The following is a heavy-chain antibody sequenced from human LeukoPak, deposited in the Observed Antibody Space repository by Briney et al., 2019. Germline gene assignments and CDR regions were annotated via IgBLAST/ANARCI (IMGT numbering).Heavy chain of an antibody. CDR2: IYYSGST. CDR3: LRPAGYSSRWYGGGSSFDF. Sequence: SETLSLTCTVSGGSISSYYWSWIRQPPGQGLQWIGYIYYSGSTNYNPSLKSRATISVDTSKNQLSLKLSSVTAADTAVYCCLRPAGYSSRWYGGGSSFDFWGQGTMVTVSS. J-gene: IGHJ3*01. V-gene: IGHV4-59*08. D-gene: IGHD6-13*01. CDR1: GGSISSYY.